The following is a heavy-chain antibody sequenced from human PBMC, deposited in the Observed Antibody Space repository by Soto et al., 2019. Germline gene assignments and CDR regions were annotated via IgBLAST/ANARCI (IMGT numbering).Heavy chain of an antibody. Sequence: PSETLSLTCTVSDDSSSSYKWSWIRQPPGKGLEWIGYIYYSGSTYYNPSLKSRVTISVDTSKNQFSLKLSSVTAADTAVYYCAEGVLWSAFDIWGQGTMVTVSS. J-gene: IGHJ3*02. CDR1: DDSSSSYK. V-gene: IGHV4-59*06. D-gene: IGHD2-21*01. CDR3: AEGVLWSAFDI. CDR2: IYYSGST.